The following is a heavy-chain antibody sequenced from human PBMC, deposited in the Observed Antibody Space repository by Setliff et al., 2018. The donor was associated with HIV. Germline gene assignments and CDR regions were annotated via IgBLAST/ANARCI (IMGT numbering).Heavy chain of an antibody. J-gene: IGHJ3*02. V-gene: IGHV4-34*01. CDR3: VRGPHTSSWYGGYAFDI. Sequence: SETLSLTCAVYGGSFSDYSWTWIRQPPGRGLEWIGEINHSGSTSYNTSLKSRLSMSVHTSKNQISLSLTSVSAADTAVYYCVRGPHTSSWYGGYAFDIWGQGTMVTVSS. CDR1: GGSFSDYS. CDR2: INHSGST. D-gene: IGHD6-13*01.